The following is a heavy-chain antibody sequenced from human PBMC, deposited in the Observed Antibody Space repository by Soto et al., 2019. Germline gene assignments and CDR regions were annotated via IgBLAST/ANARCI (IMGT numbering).Heavy chain of an antibody. CDR3: ARQFPSYYGGNPGGDY. J-gene: IGHJ4*02. V-gene: IGHV4-39*01. Sequence: QLQLQESGPGLVKPSETLSLTCTVSGGAISSSSYYWGWIRQPPGKGLEWIGSIFYSGSTYYNPSLKSRVTISVDTSKNQFSLMLSSVTAADTAVYYCARQFPSYYGGNPGGDYWGQGTLVTVSP. CDR1: GGAISSSSYY. CDR2: IFYSGST. D-gene: IGHD4-17*01.